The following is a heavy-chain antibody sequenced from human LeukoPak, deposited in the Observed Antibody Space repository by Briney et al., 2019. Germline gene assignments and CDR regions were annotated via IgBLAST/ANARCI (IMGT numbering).Heavy chain of an antibody. V-gene: IGHV4-34*01. D-gene: IGHD3-22*01. J-gene: IGHJ6*03. CDR2: INHSGST. CDR1: GGSFSGYY. Sequence: SETLSLTCAVYGGSFSGYYWSWIRQPPGKGLEWIGEINHSGSTNYNPSLKSRVTISVDTSKNQFSLKLSSVTAADTAVYYCARVWDSSGYYTTGVRYYYYYYMDVWGKGTTVTISS. CDR3: ARVWDSSGYYTTGVRYYYYYYMDV.